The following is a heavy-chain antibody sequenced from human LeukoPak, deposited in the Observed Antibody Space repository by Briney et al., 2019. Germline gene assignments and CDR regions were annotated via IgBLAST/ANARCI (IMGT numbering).Heavy chain of an antibody. V-gene: IGHV3-11*04. D-gene: IGHD3-3*01. CDR2: ISSSGSTI. Sequence: GGSLRLSCAASGFTFSDYYMSRIRQAPGKGLEWVSYISSSGSTIYYADSVKGRFTISRDNAKNSLYLQMNSLRAEDTAVYYCARDLRYYDFWSGYYRSRDAFDIWGQGTMVTVSS. J-gene: IGHJ3*02. CDR1: GFTFSDYY. CDR3: ARDLRYYDFWSGYYRSRDAFDI.